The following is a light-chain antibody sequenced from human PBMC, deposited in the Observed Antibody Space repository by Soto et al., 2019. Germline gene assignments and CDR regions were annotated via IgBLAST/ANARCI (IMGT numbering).Light chain of an antibody. V-gene: IGKV3-20*01. CDR2: GAS. CDR1: QSVSSSY. CDR3: QQYGSSPLWT. J-gene: IGKJ1*01. Sequence: EIALTQSPGTLSLSPGERATLSCRASQSVSSSYLAWYQQKPGQAPRLLIYGASSRATGIPDRFSGSGSGTDFTLTISRLEPEEFAVYYCQQYGSSPLWTFGQGTKVEI.